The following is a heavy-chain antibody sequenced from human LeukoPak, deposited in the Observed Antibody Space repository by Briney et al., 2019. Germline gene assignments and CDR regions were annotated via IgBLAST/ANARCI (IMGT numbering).Heavy chain of an antibody. D-gene: IGHD3-22*01. V-gene: IGHV1-2*02. CDR2: INPNSGGT. Sequence: ASVKVSCKASGYTFTGHYMHWVRQAPGQGLEWMGWINPNSGGTNYAQKFQGRVTMTRDTSISTAYMELSRLRSDDTAVYYCARGSAYYWAFDSWGRGTLVTVSS. J-gene: IGHJ4*02. CDR3: ARGSAYYWAFDS. CDR1: GYTFTGHY.